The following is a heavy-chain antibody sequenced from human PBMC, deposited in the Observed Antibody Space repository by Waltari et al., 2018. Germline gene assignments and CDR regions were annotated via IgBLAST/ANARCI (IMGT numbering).Heavy chain of an antibody. CDR3: AREGGYYDFWSGYSTANWFDP. CDR1: GGSISSHY. Sequence: QVQLQESGPGLVKPSETLSLTCTVSGGSISSHYWSWIRQPPGKGLEWIGYIYYSGSTNYNPSLKSRVTISVDTSKNQFSLKLSSVTAADTAVYYCAREGGYYDFWSGYSTANWFDPWGQGTLVTVSS. D-gene: IGHD3-3*01. V-gene: IGHV4-59*11. J-gene: IGHJ5*02. CDR2: IYYSGST.